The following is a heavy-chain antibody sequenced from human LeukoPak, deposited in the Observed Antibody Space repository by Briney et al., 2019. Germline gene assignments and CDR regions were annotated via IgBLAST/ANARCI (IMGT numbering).Heavy chain of an antibody. J-gene: IGHJ5*02. CDR1: SYSISSDYY. D-gene: IGHD3-10*02. V-gene: IGHV4-38-2*02. Sequence: SETLSLTCTVSSYSISSDYYWGWLRQPPGKGLEWIGSIFHTGRTLYNPSLESRVSISVDTSKNQFSLKLKSMTAVDTAVYYCAIVGYYVSGDHASGWFDPWGQGTLVTVSS. CDR2: IFHTGRT. CDR3: AIVGYYVSGDHASGWFDP.